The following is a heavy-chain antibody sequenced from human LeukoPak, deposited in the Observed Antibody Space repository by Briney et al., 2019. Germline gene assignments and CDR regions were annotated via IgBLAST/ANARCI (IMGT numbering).Heavy chain of an antibody. J-gene: IGHJ4*02. CDR2: ISGTGSYK. V-gene: IGHV3-21*01. D-gene: IGHD3-22*01. Sequence: GGSLRLSCAASGLTFSRYSMNWVRQAPGKGLEWVSSISGTGSYKYCADSVKGRFTISRDNAKNSLYLQMNSLRAEDTAVYYCARDFYDASGYYYDYWGPGTLVTVSS. CDR3: ARDFYDASGYYYDY. CDR1: GLTFSRYS.